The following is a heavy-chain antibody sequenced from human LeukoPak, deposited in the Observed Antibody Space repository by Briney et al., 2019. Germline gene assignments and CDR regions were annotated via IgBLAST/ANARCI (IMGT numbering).Heavy chain of an antibody. V-gene: IGHV3-30*18. CDR3: AELPTVVTHDAFDI. D-gene: IGHD4-23*01. CDR2: ISYDGSNK. J-gene: IGHJ3*02. Sequence: QPGRSLRLSCAASGFTFSSYGMHWVRQAPGKGLEWVAVISYDGSNKYYADSVKGRFTISRDNSKNTLYLQMNSLRAEDTAVYYCAELPTVVTHDAFDIWGQGTMVTVSS. CDR1: GFTFSSYG.